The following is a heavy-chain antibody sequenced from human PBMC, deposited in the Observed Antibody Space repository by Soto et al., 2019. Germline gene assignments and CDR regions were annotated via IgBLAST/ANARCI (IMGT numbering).Heavy chain of an antibody. CDR2: MNPNSGNT. J-gene: IGHJ4*02. CDR1: GYTFTSYD. Sequence: QVQLVQSGAEVKKPGASVKVSCKASGYTFTSYDINWVRQATGQGLEWMGWMNPNSGNTGYAQKFQGRVTMTRNTSISTAYMELSSLRSADTAVYYCARGRMGYYGSGSYGADYWGQGTLVTVSS. CDR3: ARGRMGYYGSGSYGADY. D-gene: IGHD3-10*01. V-gene: IGHV1-8*01.